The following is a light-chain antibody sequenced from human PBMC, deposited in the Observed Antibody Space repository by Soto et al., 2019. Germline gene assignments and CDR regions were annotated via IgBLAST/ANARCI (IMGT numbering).Light chain of an antibody. V-gene: IGLV2-14*01. CDR1: SSDVGSYNY. J-gene: IGLJ3*02. CDR3: TSFTSSSTPWV. Sequence: QSVLTQPASVSGSPGQSITISCNGTSSDVGSYNYVSWYQQHPGKAPKLMIYDVTNRPSGVSNRFSGSKSGNTASLTISGLQAEDEADYYCTSFTSSSTPWVFGGGTKLTVL. CDR2: DVT.